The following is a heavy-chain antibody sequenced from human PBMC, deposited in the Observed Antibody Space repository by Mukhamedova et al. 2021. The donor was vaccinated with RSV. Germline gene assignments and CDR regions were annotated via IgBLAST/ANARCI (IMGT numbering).Heavy chain of an antibody. CDR3: VRTVHSPVYCGDGGCHSDY. CDR2: VSGDGEDT. D-gene: IGHD2-15*01. Sequence: EYIGVVSGDGEDTYYVDSVKGRFTISRDNSKNTLYLQMNSLRAEDTAIYYCVRTVHSPVYCGDGGCHSDYWGQGTLVTVSS. V-gene: IGHV3-23*01. J-gene: IGHJ4*02.